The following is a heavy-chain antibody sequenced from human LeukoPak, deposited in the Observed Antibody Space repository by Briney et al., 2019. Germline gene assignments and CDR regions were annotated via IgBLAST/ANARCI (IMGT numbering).Heavy chain of an antibody. CDR3: AKSHLPNSYSGTYYCDY. Sequence: PGGSLRLSCAASGFTFSSYGMHWVRQAPAKGLEWLAFIRYDETKTFYGDSVKGRFTISRDNSKNTLYLQVNSLRAEDTAVYYCAKSHLPNSYSGTYYCDYWGQGTQVTVSS. J-gene: IGHJ4*02. D-gene: IGHD1-26*01. V-gene: IGHV3-30*02. CDR2: IRYDETKT. CDR1: GFTFSSYG.